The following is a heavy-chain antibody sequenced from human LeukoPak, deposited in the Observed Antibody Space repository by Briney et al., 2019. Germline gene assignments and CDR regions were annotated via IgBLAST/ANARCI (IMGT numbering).Heavy chain of an antibody. D-gene: IGHD3-22*01. CDR2: ISTNGGST. Sequence: PGGSLRLSCAASGFTFSSYAMNWVRQAPGKGLEGVSGISTNGGSTSYADSAKGRFTISRDTPRNTLYMQMNSLSAEDTAVYYCSVMHGYYDGSGYWVQWGQGTLVTVSS. V-gene: IGHV3-23*01. CDR1: GFTFSSYA. CDR3: SVMHGYYDGSGYWVQ. J-gene: IGHJ4*02.